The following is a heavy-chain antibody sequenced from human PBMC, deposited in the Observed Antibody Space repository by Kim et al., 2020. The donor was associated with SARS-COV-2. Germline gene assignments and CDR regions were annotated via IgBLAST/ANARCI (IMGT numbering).Heavy chain of an antibody. CDR2: ISYDGSNK. CDR1: GFTFSSYA. Sequence: GGSLRLSCAASGFTFSSYAMHWVRQAPGKGLEWVAVISYDGSNKYYADSVKGRFTISRDNSKNTLYLQMNSLRAEDTAVYYCARGIERRGRVLDYWGQGTLVTVSS. J-gene: IGHJ4*02. CDR3: ARGIERRGRVLDY. D-gene: IGHD1-26*01. V-gene: IGHV3-30*04.